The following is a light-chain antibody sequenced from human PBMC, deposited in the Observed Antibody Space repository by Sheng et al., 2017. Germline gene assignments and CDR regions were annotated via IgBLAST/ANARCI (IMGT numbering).Light chain of an antibody. CDR2: GAS. V-gene: IGKV1-NL1*01. Sequence: GDRVTITCRASQDISNSLAWYQQKRGKAPKLLLYGASRLQSGVPSRFSGSGSGTDYTLTISSLQPEDFATYYCQQYYSTVAITFGPGTKVDIK. CDR3: QQYYSTVAIT. J-gene: IGKJ3*01. CDR1: QDISNS.